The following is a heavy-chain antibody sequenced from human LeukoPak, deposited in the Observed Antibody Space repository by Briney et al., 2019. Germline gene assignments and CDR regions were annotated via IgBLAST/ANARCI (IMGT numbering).Heavy chain of an antibody. J-gene: IGHJ4*02. Sequence: GGSLRLSCAASGFMFRNYAMDWVRQAPGKGLEWVSAIIASGGITYYADSVKRRFTISRDNSKNTLFLQMNSLRAEDTAVYYCAKDFGDRLYYFDSWGQGTLVTVS. CDR3: AKDFGDRLYYFDS. CDR1: GFMFRNYA. CDR2: IIASGGIT. D-gene: IGHD4-17*01. V-gene: IGHV3-23*01.